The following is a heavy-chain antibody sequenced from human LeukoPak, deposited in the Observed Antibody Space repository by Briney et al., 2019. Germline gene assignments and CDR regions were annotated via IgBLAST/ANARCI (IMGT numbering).Heavy chain of an antibody. CDR3: ARDRDIVVVPAAIPVGAFDI. J-gene: IGHJ3*02. D-gene: IGHD2-2*02. V-gene: IGHV4-4*07. Sequence: PSETLSLTCAVYGGSFSGYYWSWIRQPAGKGLEWIGRIYTSGSTNYNPSLKSRVTISVDTSKNQFSLKLSSVTAADTAVYYCARDRDIVVVPAAIPVGAFDIWGQGTMVTVSS. CDR1: GGSFSGYY. CDR2: IYTSGST.